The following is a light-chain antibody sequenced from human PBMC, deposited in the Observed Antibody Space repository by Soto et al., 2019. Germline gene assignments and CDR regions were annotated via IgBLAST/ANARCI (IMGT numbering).Light chain of an antibody. CDR3: NSYTTSTTYV. Sequence: QSALTQPASVSGSPGQSITISCAGTGSDIGRYNYVSWYQQHPGKAPKLIIYGVNYRPSGISNRFSGSKSGSMASLTISGLQPEDEADYYCNSYTTSTTYVFGTGTKLTVL. CDR1: GSDIGRYNY. V-gene: IGLV2-14*03. J-gene: IGLJ1*01. CDR2: GVN.